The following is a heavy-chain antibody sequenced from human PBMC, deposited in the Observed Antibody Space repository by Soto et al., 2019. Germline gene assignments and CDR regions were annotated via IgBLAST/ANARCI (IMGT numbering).Heavy chain of an antibody. J-gene: IGHJ5*02. CDR1: GGSISSSSYY. D-gene: IGHD3-3*01. Sequence: KPSETLSLTCTVSGGSISSSSYYWGWIRQPPGKGLEWIGSIYYSGSTYYNPSLKSRVTISVDTSKNQFSLKLSSVTAADTAVYYCARHGVGIFGVVIIPNWFDPWGQGTLVTVSS. CDR3: ARHGVGIFGVVIIPNWFDP. V-gene: IGHV4-39*01. CDR2: IYYSGST.